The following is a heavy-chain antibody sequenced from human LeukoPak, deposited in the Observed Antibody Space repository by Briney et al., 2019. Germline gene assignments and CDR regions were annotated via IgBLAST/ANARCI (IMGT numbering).Heavy chain of an antibody. Sequence: GGSLRLSCAASGFTFSSYAMSWVRQAPGKGLEWIAGICGSGGNTYYADSVKGRFTISRSHSQNTRYLQMNRLSADDTAVYYRARDLGRVGPAAVQGWFDPWGQGTLVTVSS. CDR1: GFTFSSYA. CDR3: ARDLGRVGPAAVQGWFDP. CDR2: ICGSGGNT. D-gene: IGHD2-2*02. J-gene: IGHJ5*02. V-gene: IGHV3-23*01.